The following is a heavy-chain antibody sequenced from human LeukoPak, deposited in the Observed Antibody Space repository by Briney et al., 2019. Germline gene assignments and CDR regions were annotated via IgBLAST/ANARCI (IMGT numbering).Heavy chain of an antibody. J-gene: IGHJ5*02. CDR1: GGTFSSYA. CDR2: IISIFGTA. CDR3: ARVRWFGELNWFDP. V-gene: IGHV1-69*06. Sequence: GASVRLSCTASGGTFSSYAISWVRQAPGQGLEWMAGIISIFGTANYAQKFQGRVTITAGKSTSTAYMELSSLRSEDTAVYYCARVRWFGELNWFDPWGQGTLVTVSS. D-gene: IGHD3-10*01.